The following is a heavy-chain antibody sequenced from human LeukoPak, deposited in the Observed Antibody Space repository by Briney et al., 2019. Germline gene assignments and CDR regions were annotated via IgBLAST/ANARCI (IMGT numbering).Heavy chain of an antibody. CDR3: ARPGITGTMGYGAFDI. V-gene: IGHV3-21*01. D-gene: IGHD1-7*01. CDR1: GFTFSSYS. CDR2: IDSSSSYI. Sequence: PGGSLRLSCAASGFTFSSYSINWVPQAPGKGLEWVSSIDSSSSYIYYADSVKGRFTISRDNAKNSLFLQRTSLRVENTAVYYCARPGITGTMGYGAFDIWGQGTRVTVSS. J-gene: IGHJ3*02.